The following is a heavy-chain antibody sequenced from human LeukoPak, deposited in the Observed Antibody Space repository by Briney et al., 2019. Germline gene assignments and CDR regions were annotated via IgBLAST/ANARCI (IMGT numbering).Heavy chain of an antibody. D-gene: IGHD6-13*01. CDR1: GFTFSNAW. J-gene: IGHJ4*02. Sequence: GGSLRLSCAASGFTFSNAWMSWVRQAPGKGLEWVGRINTKIGGGTTEYAATVKGRFTISRDDSKNTLYLQMNSLKTEDTAVYYCTTIPGYSSNWYYPDYWGQGTLVTVSS. V-gene: IGHV3-15*01. CDR3: TTIPGYSSNWYYPDY. CDR2: INTKIGGGTT.